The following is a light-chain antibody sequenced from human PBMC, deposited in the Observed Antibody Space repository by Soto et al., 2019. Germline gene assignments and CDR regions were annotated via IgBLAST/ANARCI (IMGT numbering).Light chain of an antibody. Sequence: DIVMTQSPLSLPVTPGEPASISCRSSQSLLHSNGYNYLDWYLQKPGQSPQLLIYLGSNRSSGGPDRFSGSGSYTDFTLIISNLQPDDSATYFCQQLLSYPLTLGGGTKVDIK. CDR3: QQLLSYPLT. CDR2: LGS. J-gene: IGKJ4*01. CDR1: QSLLHSNGYNY. V-gene: IGKV2-28*01.